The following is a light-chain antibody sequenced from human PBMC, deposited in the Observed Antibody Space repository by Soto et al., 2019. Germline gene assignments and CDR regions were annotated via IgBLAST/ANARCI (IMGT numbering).Light chain of an antibody. Sequence: SYELIQPPSVSVAPGKTASITCGGNNIGSESVHWYQQKPGQAPVLVIYYDSDRPAGIPERLSGSKSGNTVTLTITRVDAGDEADYYCQVWNTTSNHPVFGTGTKVTVL. CDR3: QVWNTTSNHPV. CDR2: YDS. J-gene: IGLJ1*01. CDR1: NIGSES. V-gene: IGLV3-21*04.